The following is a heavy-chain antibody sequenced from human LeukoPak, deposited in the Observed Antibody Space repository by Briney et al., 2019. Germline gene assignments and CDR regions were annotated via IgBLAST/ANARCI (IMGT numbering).Heavy chain of an antibody. Sequence: PGGSLRLSCAASGFTFSSNGMHWVRQAPGKGLEWVAVISYDGSNKYYADSVKGRFTISRDNSKNTLYLQMNSLRAEDTAVYYCASAGYSETYYYYYGMDVWGQGTTVTVSS. D-gene: IGHD6-13*01. CDR3: ASAGYSETYYYYYGMDV. J-gene: IGHJ6*02. CDR2: ISYDGSNK. CDR1: GFTFSSNG. V-gene: IGHV3-30*03.